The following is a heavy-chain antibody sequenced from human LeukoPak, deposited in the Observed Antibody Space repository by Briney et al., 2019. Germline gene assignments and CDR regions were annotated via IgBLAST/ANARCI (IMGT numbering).Heavy chain of an antibody. CDR1: GDSVSSNSAA. J-gene: IGHJ6*02. Sequence: SQTLSLTCAISGDSVSSNSAAWNWIRQSPSRGLEWLGRTYYRSKWYNDYAVSVKSRITINPDTSKNQFSLQLNSVTPEDTAVYYCARDVPIVVVTATRYYYYYSMDVWGQGTTVTVSS. CDR2: TYYRSKWYN. CDR3: ARDVPIVVVTATRYYYYYSMDV. V-gene: IGHV6-1*01. D-gene: IGHD2-21*02.